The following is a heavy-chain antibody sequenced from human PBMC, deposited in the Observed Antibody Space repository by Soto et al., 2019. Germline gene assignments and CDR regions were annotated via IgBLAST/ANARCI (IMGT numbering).Heavy chain of an antibody. V-gene: IGHV3-23*01. Sequence: PGGSLRLSCAASGFTFSSYAMSWVRQAPGKGLEWVSAISGSGGSTYYADSVKGRFTISRDNSKNTLYLQMNSLRAEDTAVYYCAKFGSSTSCYVCNYYYGMDVWGQGTTVTVSS. D-gene: IGHD2-2*01. CDR1: GFTFSSYA. CDR3: AKFGSSTSCYVCNYYYGMDV. J-gene: IGHJ6*02. CDR2: ISGSGGST.